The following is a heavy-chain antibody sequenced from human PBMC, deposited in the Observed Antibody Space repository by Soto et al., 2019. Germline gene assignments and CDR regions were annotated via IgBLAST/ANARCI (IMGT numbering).Heavy chain of an antibody. J-gene: IGHJ4*02. CDR3: VTVSRTGSAIDFDY. CDR2: VNLNNRDT. D-gene: IGHD3-9*01. V-gene: IGHV1-8*01. CDR1: GYTFSNYD. Sequence: QVQLVQSGAELKKPGASVKVSCKASGYTFSNYDLNWVRQATGQGPEWIGWVNLNNRDTGYAQKIQGRVTLTTDISTTKPELEPTSLRSDDTASIYCVTVSRTGSAIDFDYWGPGTRITDTS.